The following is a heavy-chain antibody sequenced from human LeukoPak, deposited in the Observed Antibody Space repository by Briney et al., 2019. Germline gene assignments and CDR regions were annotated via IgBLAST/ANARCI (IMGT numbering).Heavy chain of an antibody. CDR2: ITSSSTYI. J-gene: IGHJ3*01. V-gene: IGHV3-21*01. CDR1: GFTFSSYT. Sequence: GGSLRLSCAASGFTFSSYTMKWVRQAPGKGLEWVSSITSSSTYIYYADSVKGRFTISRDNAKNSLYLQMNSLRAEDSAVYYCARAGYCSGGSCYSGAFDFWGQGTTVTVSS. D-gene: IGHD2-15*01. CDR3: ARAGYCSGGSCYSGAFDF.